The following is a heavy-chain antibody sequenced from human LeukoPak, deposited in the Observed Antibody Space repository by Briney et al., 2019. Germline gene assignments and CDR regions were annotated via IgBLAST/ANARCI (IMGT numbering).Heavy chain of an antibody. J-gene: IGHJ4*02. Sequence: PGGSLRLSCAASGFTFSSSGMHWVRQAPGKGLEWVAVIWYDGSNKYYVDSVKGRFTISRDNSKNTLYLQMSTLRAEDTAVYYCTRGNGYSYGYLDYWGQGTLVTVSS. D-gene: IGHD5-18*01. V-gene: IGHV3-33*01. CDR3: TRGNGYSYGYLDY. CDR2: IWYDGSNK. CDR1: GFTFSSSG.